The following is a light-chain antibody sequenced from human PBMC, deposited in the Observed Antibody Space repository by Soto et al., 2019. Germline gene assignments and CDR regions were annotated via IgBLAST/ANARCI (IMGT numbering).Light chain of an antibody. J-gene: IGKJ2*01. CDR1: QSVSSSY. Sequence: EIVLTQSPGTLSLSPGERATLSCRASQSVSSSYLAWYQQKPGQAPRLLIYGASSSATGIPDRVSGSGSGTDFTLTISRLEPEDFAVYYGQQYGSSPYTFGQGTKLEIK. V-gene: IGKV3-20*01. CDR3: QQYGSSPYT. CDR2: GAS.